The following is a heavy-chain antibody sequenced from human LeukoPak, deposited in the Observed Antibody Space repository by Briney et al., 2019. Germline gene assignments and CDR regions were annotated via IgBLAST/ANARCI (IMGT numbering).Heavy chain of an antibody. CDR2: ISSSSRTI. J-gene: IGHJ3*02. CDR3: ARGFLAVYSYGHHAFDI. Sequence: PGGSLRLSCAASGFTFSSYSMNWVRQAPGKGLEWVSYISSSSRTIYYADSVKGRFTISRDNAKNSLYLQMNSLRAEDTAVYYCARGFLAVYSYGHHAFDIWGQGTMVTVSS. CDR1: GFTFSSYS. V-gene: IGHV3-48*04. D-gene: IGHD5-18*01.